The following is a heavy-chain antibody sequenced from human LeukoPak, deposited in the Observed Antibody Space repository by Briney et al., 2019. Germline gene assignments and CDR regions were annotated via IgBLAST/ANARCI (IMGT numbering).Heavy chain of an antibody. CDR1: GFTFRLFA. J-gene: IGHJ4*02. CDR2: ISYDGSNK. V-gene: IGHV3-30*04. Sequence: PGGSLRLSCAASGFTFRLFAMHWVRQAPGKGLEWVAVISYDGSNKYYADSVKGRFTISRDNSKNTLYLQMNSLRAEDTAVYYCARDLKHYDSSGYYLNYWGQGTLVTVSS. D-gene: IGHD3-22*01. CDR3: ARDLKHYDSSGYYLNY.